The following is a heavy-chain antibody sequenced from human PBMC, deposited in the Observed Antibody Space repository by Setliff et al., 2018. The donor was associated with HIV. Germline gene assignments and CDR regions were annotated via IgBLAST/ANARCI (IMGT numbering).Heavy chain of an antibody. V-gene: IGHV1-8*02. CDR3: ARGRYSSGLTDY. CDR2: MNPKSGNT. Sequence: AASVKVSCKASGYTFSSYDINWVRQASGQGLEWMGWMNPKSGNTGYAQKFQGRVAMTRNTSISTAYMELRSLKSGDTAVYYCARGRYSSGLTDYWGQGTLVTVSS. CDR1: GYTFSSYD. D-gene: IGHD6-19*01. J-gene: IGHJ4*02.